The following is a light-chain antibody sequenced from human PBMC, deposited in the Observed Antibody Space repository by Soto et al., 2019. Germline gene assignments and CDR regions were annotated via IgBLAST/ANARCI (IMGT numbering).Light chain of an antibody. J-gene: IGKJ1*01. Sequence: DIQMTQSPSFLSASVGDRVTITCRVSQGFSNYLAWYQQKSGKVPKLLIYGASTLQSGVPSRFSSSRSETDFTLTIISLQPEDIATYYFQNYHIAPWTFGQETKVEIK. CDR2: GAS. V-gene: IGKV1-27*01. CDR1: QGFSNY. CDR3: QNYHIAPWT.